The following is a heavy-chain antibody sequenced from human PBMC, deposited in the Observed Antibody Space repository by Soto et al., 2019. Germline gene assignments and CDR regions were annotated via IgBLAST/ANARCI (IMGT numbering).Heavy chain of an antibody. V-gene: IGHV4-59*01. J-gene: IGHJ6*02. Sequence: PSETLSLTCTVSGASISSYYWSWIRQPPGKGLEWIGYIYYGGSTNYNPSLKSRVTISVDTSKNQFSLKLSSVTAADTAVYYCARWEADGRLVCGNHYYYYYGMDVWGQGTTVTVS. CDR2: IYYGGST. CDR3: ARWEADGRLVCGNHYYYYYGMDV. CDR1: GASISSYY. D-gene: IGHD6-19*01.